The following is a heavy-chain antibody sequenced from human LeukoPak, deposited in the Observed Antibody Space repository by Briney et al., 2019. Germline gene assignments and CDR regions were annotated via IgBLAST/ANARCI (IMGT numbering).Heavy chain of an antibody. J-gene: IGHJ4*02. CDR1: GFTFNSYW. V-gene: IGHV3-74*01. CDR2: ITTDGSGT. Sequence: GGSLRLSCADSGFTFNSYWMHWVRQAPGKGLAWVSHITTDGSGTSYADSVKGRFTISRDNAKNSLYLQINSLRAEDTAVYYCARDAAFMVRGVSARIDYWGQGTLVTVSS. D-gene: IGHD3-10*01. CDR3: ARDAAFMVRGVSARIDY.